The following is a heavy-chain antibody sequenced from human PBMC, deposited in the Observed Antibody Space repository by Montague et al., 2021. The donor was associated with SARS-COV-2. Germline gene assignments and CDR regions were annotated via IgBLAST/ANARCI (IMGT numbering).Heavy chain of an antibody. D-gene: IGHD3-22*01. J-gene: IGHJ6*03. CDR3: ARGRIEVSMIVVVLTGASYDMDV. V-gene: IGHV4-34*01. CDR2: INNSGST. Sequence: SETLSLTCAVYGGSINGHYWCWICQPPGKGMEWIGEINNSGSTNYNPSLKRRVPISVDTSKNQFSLKLHSVTAADTAVYYCARGRIEVSMIVVVLTGASYDMDVWGKGTTVTVSS. CDR1: GGSINGHY.